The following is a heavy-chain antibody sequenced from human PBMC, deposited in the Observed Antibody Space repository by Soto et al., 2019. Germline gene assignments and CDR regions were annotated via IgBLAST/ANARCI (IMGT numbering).Heavy chain of an antibody. J-gene: IGHJ4*02. V-gene: IGHV3-53*01. CDR2: IYSGGST. Sequence: EVQLVESGGGLIQPGGSLRLSCAASGFTVSNNYMRWVRQAPGKGLEWVSLIYSGGSTHYAESVKGRFTISRDNSKNTLYLQMNSLRVEDTAVYYCARDPPGIAASGGGGWGQGTLVTVSS. CDR1: GFTVSNNY. CDR3: ARDPPGIAASGGGG. D-gene: IGHD6-13*01.